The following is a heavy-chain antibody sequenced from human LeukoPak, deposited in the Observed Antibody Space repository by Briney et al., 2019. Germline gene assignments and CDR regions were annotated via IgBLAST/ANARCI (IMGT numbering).Heavy chain of an antibody. D-gene: IGHD3-22*01. CDR3: ARDLGEDSSGYHFNPPGFDY. Sequence: PSQTLSLTCAISGDSVSSNSAAWNWIRQSPSRGLEWLGRTYYRSKWYNDYAVSVKSRITINPDTSKNQFSLQLNSVTPEDTAVYYCARDLGEDSSGYHFNPPGFDYWGQGTLVTVSS. V-gene: IGHV6-1*01. J-gene: IGHJ4*02. CDR2: TYYRSKWYN. CDR1: GDSVSSNSAA.